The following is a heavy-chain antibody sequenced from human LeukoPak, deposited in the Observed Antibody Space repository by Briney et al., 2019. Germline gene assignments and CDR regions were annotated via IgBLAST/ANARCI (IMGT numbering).Heavy chain of an antibody. CDR2: ISYDGSTK. V-gene: IGHV3-30-3*01. D-gene: IGHD3-10*01. Sequence: PGGSLRLSCAASGFTFSNYAIHWVRQAPGKGLEWVVFISYDGSTKYYADSVKGRFTISRDNSKNTLYLQMNSLRAEDTAVYYCARVPDRPHTKYYGSGSYYFDYWGQGTLVTVSS. CDR1: GFTFSNYA. J-gene: IGHJ4*02. CDR3: ARVPDRPHTKYYGSGSYYFDY.